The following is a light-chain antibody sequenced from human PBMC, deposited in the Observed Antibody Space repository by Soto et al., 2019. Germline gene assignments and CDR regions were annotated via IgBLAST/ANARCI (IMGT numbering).Light chain of an antibody. V-gene: IGKV3-15*01. Sequence: EIVMTQSPATLSVSPEERATLSCRASQSVSTNLAWYQQKPGQAPRLLIYGASTRATGIPARFSGSGSGTEFTLTISSLQSEDVAVYYCQQYNNWPQAFGEGTKVEIK. J-gene: IGKJ1*01. CDR1: QSVSTN. CDR3: QQYNNWPQA. CDR2: GAS.